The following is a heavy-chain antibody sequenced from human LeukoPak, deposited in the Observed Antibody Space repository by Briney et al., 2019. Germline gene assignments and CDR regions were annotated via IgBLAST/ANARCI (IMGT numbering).Heavy chain of an antibody. CDR2: IYYSGST. D-gene: IGHD1-7*01. Sequence: PSETLSLTCTVSGGSISSSTYYWGWIRQPPGKGLEWIGSIYYSGSTYYNPSLKSRVTIYVDTSKNQFSLKLSSVTAADTAVYYCARLGPGTTDYWGQGTLVTVSS. CDR3: ARLGPGTTDY. CDR1: GGSISSSTYY. V-gene: IGHV4-39*01. J-gene: IGHJ4*02.